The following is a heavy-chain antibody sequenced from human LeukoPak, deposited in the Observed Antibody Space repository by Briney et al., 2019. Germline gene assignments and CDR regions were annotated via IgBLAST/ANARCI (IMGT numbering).Heavy chain of an antibody. CDR1: GFTFSSYS. D-gene: IGHD6-19*01. V-gene: IGHV3-21*01. J-gene: IGHJ4*02. CDR3: ARGPIAVADY. Sequence: PGGSLRLSCAASGFTFSSYSMNWVRQAPGKGLEWVSSISSGSSYIYYADSVKGRFTISRDNAKNSLYLQMNSLRAEDTAVYYCARGPIAVADYWGQGTLVTVSS. CDR2: ISSGSSYI.